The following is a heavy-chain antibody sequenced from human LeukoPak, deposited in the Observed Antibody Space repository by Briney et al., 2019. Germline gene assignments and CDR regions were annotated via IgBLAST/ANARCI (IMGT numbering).Heavy chain of an antibody. J-gene: IGHJ6*02. CDR3: ARGPPRDYGSGSDYKNYYYGMDV. D-gene: IGHD3-10*01. CDR1: GYTFTRYY. Sequence: ASVKVSCKASGYTFTRYYMHWVRQAPGKGLEWMGWINSNSCGTHYAQKFQGRVTMTRDTTISTAYMELSRLISDDTAVYYCARGPPRDYGSGSDYKNYYYGMDVWGQGTPVTVSS. CDR2: INSNSCGT. V-gene: IGHV1-2*02.